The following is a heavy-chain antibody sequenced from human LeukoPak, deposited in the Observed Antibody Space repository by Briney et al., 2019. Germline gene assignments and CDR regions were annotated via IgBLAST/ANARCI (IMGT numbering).Heavy chain of an antibody. CDR3: AGRGYSYGYVTAKTGFDP. Sequence: SETLSLTCTVSGGSISSYYRSWIRQPPGMGLEWIGYIYYSGSTNYNPSLKSRVTISVDTSKNQFSLKLSSVTAADTAVYYCAGRGYSYGYVTAKTGFDPWGQGTLVTVSS. CDR1: GGSISSYY. CDR2: IYYSGST. V-gene: IGHV4-59*01. J-gene: IGHJ5*02. D-gene: IGHD5-18*01.